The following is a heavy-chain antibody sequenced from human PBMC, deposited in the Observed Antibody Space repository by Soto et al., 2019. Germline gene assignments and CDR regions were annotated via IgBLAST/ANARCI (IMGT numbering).Heavy chain of an antibody. Sequence: GASVKVSCKASGYTFTSYDINWVRQATGQGVEWMGWMNPNSGNTGYAQKFQGRVTMTRNTSISTAYMELSSLRSEDTAVYYCARHYGDFPYYYYGMDVWGQGTTVTVSS. CDR3: ARHYGDFPYYYYGMDV. J-gene: IGHJ6*02. CDR1: GYTFTSYD. V-gene: IGHV1-8*01. CDR2: MNPNSGNT. D-gene: IGHD4-17*01.